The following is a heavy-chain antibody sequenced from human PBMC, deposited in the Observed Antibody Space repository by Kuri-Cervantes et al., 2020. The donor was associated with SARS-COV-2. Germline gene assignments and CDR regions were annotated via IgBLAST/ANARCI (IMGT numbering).Heavy chain of an antibody. CDR2: ISSSSSTI. Sequence: GESLKISCAASGFTFSSYSMNWVRQAPGKGLEWVSYISSSSSTIYYADSVKGRFTISRDNAKNSLYLQMNSLRAEDTAVYYCARDPLRYYYYMDVWGKGTTVTVSS. J-gene: IGHJ6*03. V-gene: IGHV3-48*01. CDR3: ARDPLRYYYYMDV. CDR1: GFTFSSYS.